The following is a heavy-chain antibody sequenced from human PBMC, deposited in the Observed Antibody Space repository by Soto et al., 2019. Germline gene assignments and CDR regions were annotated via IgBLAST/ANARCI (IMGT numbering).Heavy chain of an antibody. CDR2: INDGGSNT. J-gene: IGHJ6*02. CDR1: GFVFMTYG. V-gene: IGHV3-23*01. Sequence: GGSLRLSCAASGFVFMTYGMNWVRQAPGKGLEWVANINDGGSNTVEADSAKGRFTVARDNSKNTVTLQMYTLRADDTAVYYCAKAAASAGSPRYYAMDVWGQGTAVTVSS. D-gene: IGHD6-13*01. CDR3: AKAAASAGSPRYYAMDV.